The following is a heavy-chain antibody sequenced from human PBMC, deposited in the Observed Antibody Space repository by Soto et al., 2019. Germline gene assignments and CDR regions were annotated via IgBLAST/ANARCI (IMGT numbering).Heavy chain of an antibody. D-gene: IGHD2-15*01. Sequence: PSETLSLTCTVSGGSISSYYWSWIRQPPGKGLEWIGYIYYSGSTNYNPSLKSRVTISVDTSKNQFSLKLSSVTAADTAVYYCARGGGYCSGGSCYGWFDPWGQGTRVTVSS. V-gene: IGHV4-59*01. CDR1: GGSISSYY. CDR2: IYYSGST. J-gene: IGHJ5*02. CDR3: ARGGGYCSGGSCYGWFDP.